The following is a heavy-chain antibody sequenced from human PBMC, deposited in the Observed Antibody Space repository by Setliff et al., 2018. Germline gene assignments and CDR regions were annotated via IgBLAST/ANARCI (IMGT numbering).Heavy chain of an antibody. V-gene: IGHV3-23*01. CDR3: ARDDSITIFGVGTKGVDY. CDR2: ISGSGGST. J-gene: IGHJ4*02. D-gene: IGHD3-3*01. CDR1: GFTFSSYT. Sequence: PGGSLRLSCAASGFTFSSYTMSWVRQAPGKGLEWVSSISGSGGSTYYADSVKGRFTISRDNAKNSLYLQMNSLRAEDTAVYYCARDDSITIFGVGTKGVDYWGQGTLVTVPS.